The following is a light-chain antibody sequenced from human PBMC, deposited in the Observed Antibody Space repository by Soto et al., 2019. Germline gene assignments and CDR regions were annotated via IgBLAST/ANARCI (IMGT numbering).Light chain of an antibody. CDR3: QQYNSYPLT. V-gene: IGKV1-5*03. Sequence: DIQMTQYTSTLSASVGDRVTITCRASQSISSWLAWYQQKPGKAPNLLIYKASSLESGVPSRCSGSGSGTEITLTITSLQLDDFATYYGQQYNSYPLTFGGRTKVEIK. CDR1: QSISSW. CDR2: KAS. J-gene: IGKJ4*01.